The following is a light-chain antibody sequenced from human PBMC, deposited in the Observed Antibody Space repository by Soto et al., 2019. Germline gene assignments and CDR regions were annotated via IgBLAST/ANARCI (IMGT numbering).Light chain of an antibody. Sequence: EIVMTQSPAILSVSPGERATLSCRASQSVSSNLAWFQQKPGQTPRLLFNGASTRATGIPARFSGSGAGTDFPPTISSLEPEDFAVYYCQQRSNCPSITFGQGTRLEIK. V-gene: IGKV3D-11*02. CDR3: QQRSNCPSIT. CDR1: QSVSSN. J-gene: IGKJ5*01. CDR2: GAS.